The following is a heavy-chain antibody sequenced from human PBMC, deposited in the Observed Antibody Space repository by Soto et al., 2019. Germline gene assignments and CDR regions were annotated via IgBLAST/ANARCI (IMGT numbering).Heavy chain of an antibody. D-gene: IGHD6-19*01. CDR3: ARGSYYSGWV. V-gene: IGHV6-1*01. Sequence: SQTLSLTCAISGDSVSSTSAAWSWIRQSPSRGLEWLGRTYFRSKWYSDYAVSVKSRITFNPDTSKNQFSLQLNSVTPEGTAVYYCARGSYYSGWVWGQGTLVTVSS. J-gene: IGHJ4*02. CDR2: TYFRSKWYS. CDR1: GDSVSSTSAA.